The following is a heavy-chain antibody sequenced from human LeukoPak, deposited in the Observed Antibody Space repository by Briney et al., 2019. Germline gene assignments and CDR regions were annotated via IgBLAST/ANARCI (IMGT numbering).Heavy chain of an antibody. Sequence: PGGSLSLSCAASGFTFSSYSRNWVRQAPGKGLEWVSYISSSSTTIYYPDSVKGRFTISRANAKNSLYLQMNSLRDEDTAVYYCASNYDILTGYPYFDNGGQGPLSPSPQ. CDR1: GFTFSSYS. J-gene: IGHJ4*02. CDR3: ASNYDILTGYPYFDN. V-gene: IGHV3-48*02. CDR2: ISSSSTTI. D-gene: IGHD3-9*01.